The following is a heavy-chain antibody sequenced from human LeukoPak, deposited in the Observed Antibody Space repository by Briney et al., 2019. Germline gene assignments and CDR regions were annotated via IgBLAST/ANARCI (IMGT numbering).Heavy chain of an antibody. D-gene: IGHD3-3*01. V-gene: IGHV4-34*01. CDR1: GGSISSYY. J-gene: IGHJ3*02. CDR2: INHSGST. CDR3: ARGRAYYDFWSGYYYDAFDI. Sequence: SETLSLTCTVSGGSISSYYWSWIRQPPGKGLEWIGEINHSGSTNYNPSLKSRVTISVDTSKNQFSLKLSSVTAADTAVYYCARGRAYYDFWSGYYYDAFDIWGQGTMVTVSS.